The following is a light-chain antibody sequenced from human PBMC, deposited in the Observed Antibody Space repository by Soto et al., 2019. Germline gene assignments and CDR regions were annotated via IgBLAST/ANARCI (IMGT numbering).Light chain of an antibody. Sequence: QPVLTQPPSVSGAPGQRVTISCTGSSSNIGTGYDVHWYQQLPGTAPKLLIYGNSNRPSGVPDRFSGSKSDTSASLAITGLQAEDEADYYCQSYDNRHVVFGGGTKLTVL. CDR3: QSYDNRHVV. CDR2: GNS. V-gene: IGLV1-40*01. CDR1: SSNIGTGYD. J-gene: IGLJ2*01.